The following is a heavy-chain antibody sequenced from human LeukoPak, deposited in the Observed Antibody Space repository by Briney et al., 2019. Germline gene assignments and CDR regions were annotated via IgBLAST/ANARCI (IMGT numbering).Heavy chain of an antibody. J-gene: IGHJ4*02. V-gene: IGHV3-23*01. CDR2: ISGSGGRT. D-gene: IGHD3-10*01. CDR1: GFALSSYA. CDR3: AKKSRGSGSYYGDY. Sequence: GGSLRLSCAASGFALSSYAMSWVRQAPGKGLEWGSAISGSGGRTHYADSVKGRFTISRDNSKNTLYLQMNSLRAEDTAVYYCAKKSRGSGSYYGDYWGQGILVTVSS.